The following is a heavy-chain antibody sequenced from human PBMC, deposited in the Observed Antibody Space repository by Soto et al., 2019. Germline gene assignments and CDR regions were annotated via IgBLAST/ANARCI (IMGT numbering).Heavy chain of an antibody. CDR1: GFTFNSYG. J-gene: IGHJ6*02. CDR3: VKDGSSGWPYYYGLDV. D-gene: IGHD6-19*01. V-gene: IGHV3-30*18. CDR2: ISYDGSNK. Sequence: GGSLRLSCAASGFTFNSYGIHWARQAPGKGLEWVAVISYDGSNKYYADSVKGRFTIARDNSKNTRYLQMSSLRAEDTAVYYCVKDGSSGWPYYYGLDVWGQGTSVTVSS.